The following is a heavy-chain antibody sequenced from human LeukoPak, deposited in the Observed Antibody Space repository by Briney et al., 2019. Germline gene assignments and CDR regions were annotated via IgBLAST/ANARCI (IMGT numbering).Heavy chain of an antibody. CDR1: GGSISSYY. V-gene: IGHV4-59*01. D-gene: IGHD2-2*01. J-gene: IGHJ4*02. Sequence: SETLSLTCTVSGGSISSYYWSWIRQPPGKGLEWIGYIYYSGSTNYNPFLKSRVTISVDTSKNQFSLKLSSVTAADTAVYYCARGGSVVVPAANRFDYWGQGTLVTVSS. CDR3: ARGGSVVVPAANRFDY. CDR2: IYYSGST.